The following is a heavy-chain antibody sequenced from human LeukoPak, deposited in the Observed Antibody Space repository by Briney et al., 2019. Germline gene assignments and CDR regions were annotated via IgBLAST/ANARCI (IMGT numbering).Heavy chain of an antibody. CDR1: GGSFSGYY. D-gene: IGHD2-15*01. CDR3: AREDCSGGSCSSFDY. J-gene: IGHJ4*02. CDR2: INHSGST. Sequence: SETLSLTCAVYGGSFSGYYWSWIRQPPGKGLEWIGEINHSGSTNYNSALKSRATISVDTSKNQFSLKLNSVTAADTAVYYCAREDCSGGSCSSFDYWGQGTLVTVSS. V-gene: IGHV4-34*01.